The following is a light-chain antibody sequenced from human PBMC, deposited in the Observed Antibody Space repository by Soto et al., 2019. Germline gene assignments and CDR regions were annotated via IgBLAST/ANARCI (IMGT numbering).Light chain of an antibody. Sequence: EIVLTQSPGTLSLSPGERATLSCRASQSVSSSYLAWYQQKPGQAPRLLIYGASSRATGIPDRFSGSGSGTDFTLTISRLEPXXXXXXXXXXXXXXXXFXFGGGTKVEIK. CDR1: QSVSSSY. CDR3: XXXXXXXXFX. V-gene: IGKV3-20*01. J-gene: IGKJ3*01. CDR2: GAS.